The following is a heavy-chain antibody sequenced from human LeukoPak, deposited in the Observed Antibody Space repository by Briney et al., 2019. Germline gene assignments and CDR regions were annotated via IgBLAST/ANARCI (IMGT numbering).Heavy chain of an antibody. CDR1: GFTFSSYA. CDR3: AKGYVGGFYYFDY. J-gene: IGHJ4*02. D-gene: IGHD5-12*01. CDR2: ISGSGGGT. V-gene: IGHV3-23*01. Sequence: GGSLRLSCAASGFTFSSYAMSWVRQAPGKGLEWVSAISGSGGGTYYADSVKGRFTISRDNSKNTLYLQMNSLRAEDTAVYYCAKGYVGGFYYFDYWGQGTLVTVSS.